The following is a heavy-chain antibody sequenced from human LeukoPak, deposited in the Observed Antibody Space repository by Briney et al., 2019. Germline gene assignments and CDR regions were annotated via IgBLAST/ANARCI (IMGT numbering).Heavy chain of an antibody. D-gene: IGHD6-19*01. J-gene: IGHJ1*01. V-gene: IGHV3-9*01. CDR3: AKGPSGMAVAGSPKYFQH. CDR2: ISWNSGSI. CDR1: GFTFDDYA. Sequence: GGSLRLSCVASGFTFDDYAMHWDRQAPGKGLEWVSGISWNSGSIDYADSVKGRFTISRDNAKNSLYLQMNSLRAEDTALYYCAKGPSGMAVAGSPKYFQHWGQGTLVTVSS.